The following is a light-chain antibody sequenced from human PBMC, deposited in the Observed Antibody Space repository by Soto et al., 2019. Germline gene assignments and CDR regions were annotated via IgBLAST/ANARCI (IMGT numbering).Light chain of an antibody. CDR3: QQTYSIPWT. J-gene: IGKJ1*01. CDR2: VAS. V-gene: IGKV1-39*01. CDR1: QSVDNY. Sequence: DIPMTQSPSSLSAFVGDRLTITCRASQSVDNYLNWYQHKPGKAPKLLISVASTLQTGVPSRLRGRGSGTDFTPTISSLQTEDFATYYYQQTYSIPWTFGQGTKVEI.